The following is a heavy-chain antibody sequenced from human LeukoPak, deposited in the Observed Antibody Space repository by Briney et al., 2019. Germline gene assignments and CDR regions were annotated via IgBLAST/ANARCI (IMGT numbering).Heavy chain of an antibody. CDR1: RFTFSSYA. D-gene: IGHD5-24*01. CDR2: ISDNGGST. CDR3: AKDGDGYNGGFDY. V-gene: IGHV3-23*01. J-gene: IGHJ4*02. Sequence: GGSLRLSWAASRFTFSSYAMNWVRQAPGKGLEWVSTISDNGGSTYYADSVKGRFTISRDNSKNTLYLQMNSLRAEDTAVYYCAKDGDGYNGGFDYWGQGTLVTVSS.